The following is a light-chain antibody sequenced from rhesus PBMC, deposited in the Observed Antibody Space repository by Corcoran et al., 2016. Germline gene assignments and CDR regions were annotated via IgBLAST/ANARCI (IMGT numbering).Light chain of an antibody. CDR1: QSVGSS. CDR2: DSS. CDR3: QKYRTSPWT. J-gene: IGKJ1*01. V-gene: IGKV3-53*01. Sequence: QVILTQSPATLSLSPGERATLSCRAIQSVGSSLAWYQQKPGPAPRLLIYDSSNRATGIPDRFSGSGSGTDCSLTIRSLQPEDFVVYYCQKYRTSPWTFGQGTKVEIK.